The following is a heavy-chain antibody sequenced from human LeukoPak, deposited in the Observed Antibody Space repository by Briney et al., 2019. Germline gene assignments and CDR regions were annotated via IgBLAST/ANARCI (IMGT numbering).Heavy chain of an antibody. D-gene: IGHD5-24*01. Sequence: SETLSLTCTVSGGSIGSYYWSWIRQPPGKGLEWIGYIYYSGSTNYNPSLKSRVTISVDTSKNQFSLKLSSVTAADTAVYYCARGATRYYYYYYMDVWGKGTTVTVSS. CDR1: GGSIGSYY. V-gene: IGHV4-59*01. CDR2: IYYSGST. CDR3: ARGATRYYYYYYMDV. J-gene: IGHJ6*03.